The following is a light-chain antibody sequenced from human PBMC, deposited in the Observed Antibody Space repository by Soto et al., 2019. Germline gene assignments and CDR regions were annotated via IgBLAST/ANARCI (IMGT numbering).Light chain of an antibody. CDR2: DAY. J-gene: IGKJ4*01. CDR3: QQYADLRS. V-gene: IGKV1-33*01. CDR1: QDIRMY. Sequence: DIQMTQSPSSLSASVGDRVTITCQASQDIRMYLNWYQHKPGKAPKVLIYDAYNLETGVPSRFSGSGSGTDFTFTISSLQHEDFATYYCQQYADLRSFGGGTKVDIK.